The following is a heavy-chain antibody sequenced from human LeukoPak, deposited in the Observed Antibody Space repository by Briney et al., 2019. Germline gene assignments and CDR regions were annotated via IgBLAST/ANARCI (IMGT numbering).Heavy chain of an antibody. Sequence: SQTLSLTCTVSGGSISSGGYYWSWIRQHPGKGLEWIGYIYYSGSTYYNPSLKSRVTIPVDTSKNQFSLKLSSVTAADTAVYYCSSGQGANYYYGMDVWGQGTTVTVSS. D-gene: IGHD3-22*01. CDR1: GGSISSGGYY. CDR2: IYYSGST. V-gene: IGHV4-31*03. CDR3: SSGQGANYYYGMDV. J-gene: IGHJ6*02.